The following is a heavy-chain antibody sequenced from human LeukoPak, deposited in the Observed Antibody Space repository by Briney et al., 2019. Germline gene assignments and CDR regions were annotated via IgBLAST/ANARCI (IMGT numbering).Heavy chain of an antibody. J-gene: IGHJ4*02. CDR1: GFTFSAYS. Sequence: GGSLRLSCAISGFTFSAYSMSWVRQSPGKGLEWVSSISGSSIYINYADSVKGRFTISSDNAKNSLYLQMNSLRAEDTAVYYCARALYDSSGYYFDYWGQGTLVTVSS. D-gene: IGHD3-22*01. CDR2: ISGSSIYI. CDR3: ARALYDSSGYYFDY. V-gene: IGHV3-21*01.